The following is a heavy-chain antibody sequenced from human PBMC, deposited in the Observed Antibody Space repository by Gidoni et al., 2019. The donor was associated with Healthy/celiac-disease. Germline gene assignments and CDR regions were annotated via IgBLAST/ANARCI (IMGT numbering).Heavy chain of an antibody. CDR2: IGTAGDT. D-gene: IGHD3-10*01. J-gene: IGHJ4*02. CDR3: ARGHEGAVRGVINEPGDVLFDY. Sequence: EVQLVESGGGLVQPGGSLRLSCAASGFPFSSYDMHWFRQATGKGLEWVSAIGTAGDTYYPGSVKGRFTISRENAKNSLYLQMNSLRAGDTAVYYCARGHEGAVRGVINEPGDVLFDYWGQGTLVTVSS. V-gene: IGHV3-13*04. CDR1: GFPFSSYD.